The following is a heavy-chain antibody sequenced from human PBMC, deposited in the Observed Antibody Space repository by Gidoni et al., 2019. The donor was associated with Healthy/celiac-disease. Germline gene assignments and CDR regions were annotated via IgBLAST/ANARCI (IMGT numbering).Heavy chain of an antibody. Sequence: QVQLVESGGGVGKSGGSRGPPCAAAGFALGSYAMHWVRQAPGKGLEWVAVISYDGSNKYYADSVKGRFTISRDNSKNTLYLQMNSLRAEDTAVYYCARDGIVGATDGAFDIWGQGTMVTVSS. CDR1: GFALGSYA. CDR3: ARDGIVGATDGAFDI. V-gene: IGHV3-30-3*01. CDR2: ISYDGSNK. D-gene: IGHD1-26*01. J-gene: IGHJ3*02.